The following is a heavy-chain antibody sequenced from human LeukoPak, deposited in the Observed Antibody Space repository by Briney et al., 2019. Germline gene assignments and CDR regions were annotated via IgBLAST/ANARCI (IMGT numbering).Heavy chain of an antibody. Sequence: TTSETLSLTCAVYGGSFSGYYWSWIRQPPGKGLEWIGEINHSGSTNYNPSLKSRVTISVDTSKNQFSLRLSSVTAADTAVYYCARDQRLYSGYDFWFDPWGQGTLVKVSS. CDR2: INHSGST. V-gene: IGHV4-34*01. CDR3: ARDQRLYSGYDFWFDP. CDR1: GGSFSGYY. D-gene: IGHD5-12*01. J-gene: IGHJ5*02.